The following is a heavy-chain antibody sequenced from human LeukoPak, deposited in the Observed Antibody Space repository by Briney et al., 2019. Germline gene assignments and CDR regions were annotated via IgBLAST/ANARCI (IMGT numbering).Heavy chain of an antibody. V-gene: IGHV4-59*01. J-gene: IGHJ4*02. D-gene: IGHD3-3*01. CDR3: ARGARITIFGVVINYYFDY. CDR1: GGSISSYY. Sequence: SETLSLTCTVSGGSISSYYWSWIRQPPGKGLEWIGYIYYSGSTNYNPSLKSRVTISVDTSKNQFSLKLSSVTAADTAVYCCARGARITIFGVVINYYFDYWGQGTLVTVSS. CDR2: IYYSGST.